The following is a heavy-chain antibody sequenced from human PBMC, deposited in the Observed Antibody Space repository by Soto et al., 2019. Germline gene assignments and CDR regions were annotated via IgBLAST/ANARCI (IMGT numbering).Heavy chain of an antibody. D-gene: IGHD3-16*01. Sequence: ASVKVSCKGTGYTFTNYYMHWVRQAPGQGLEWMGTINPSSGATDYAQKFQGRVTMTSDTSTSTVYMELSSLRSEDTAVYYCARLKQDYAVAWGQGTLVTVSS. J-gene: IGHJ5*02. CDR1: GYTFTNYY. V-gene: IGHV1-46*01. CDR3: ARLKQDYAVA. CDR2: INPSSGAT.